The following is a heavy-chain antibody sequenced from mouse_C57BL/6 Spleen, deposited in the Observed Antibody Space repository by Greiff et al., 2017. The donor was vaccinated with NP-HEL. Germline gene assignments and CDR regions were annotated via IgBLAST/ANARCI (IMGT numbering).Heavy chain of an antibody. V-gene: IGHV5-9-1*02. J-gene: IGHJ4*01. CDR1: GFTFSSYA. CDR2: ISSGGDYI. CDR3: TRGGEYYYAMDY. Sequence: EVMLVESGEGLVKPGGSLKLSCAASGFTFSSYAMSWVRQAPEKRLEWVAYISSGGDYIYYADTVKGRFTISRDNARNTLYLQMSSLKSEDTAMYYCTRGGEYYYAMDYWGQGTSVTVSS.